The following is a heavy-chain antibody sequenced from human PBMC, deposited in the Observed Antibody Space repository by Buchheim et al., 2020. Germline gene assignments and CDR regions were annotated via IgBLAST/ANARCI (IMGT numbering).Heavy chain of an antibody. CDR2: INTSGGST. CDR1: GYTFTSYY. Sequence: QVQLVQSGAEVKKPGASVKVSCKASGYTFTSYYMHWVRQAPGQGLEWMGIINTSGGSTSYAQQFQGRVTMTRDKSTSNSHMELSSLRSEDTAVYYCARDAPIVPAAISYYYYMDVWGKGTT. V-gene: IGHV1-46*01. CDR3: ARDAPIVPAAISYYYYMDV. J-gene: IGHJ6*03. D-gene: IGHD2-2*01.